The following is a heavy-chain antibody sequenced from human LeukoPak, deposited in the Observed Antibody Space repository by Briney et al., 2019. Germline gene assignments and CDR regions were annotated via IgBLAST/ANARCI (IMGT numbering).Heavy chain of an antibody. CDR2: IYYSGST. CDR1: GGSISSYY. CDR3: ARAGIEGATHHFDY. D-gene: IGHD1-26*01. J-gene: IGHJ4*02. Sequence: PSETLSLTCTVSGGSISSYYWSWIRQPPGKGLEWIGYIYYSGSTNYNPSLKSRVTISVDTSKNQFSLKLSSVTAADTAVYYCARAGIEGATHHFDYWGQGTLVTVSS. V-gene: IGHV4-59*01.